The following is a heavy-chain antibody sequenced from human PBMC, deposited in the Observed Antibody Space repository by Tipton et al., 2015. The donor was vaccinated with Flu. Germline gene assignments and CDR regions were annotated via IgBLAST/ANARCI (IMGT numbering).Heavy chain of an antibody. CDR3: AREADSSGYYPFDY. J-gene: IGHJ4*02. Sequence: TLSLTCTVSGGSISSYYWSWIRQPPGKGLEWIGYIYYSGSTNYNPSLKSRVTIPVDTSKNQFSLKLSSVTAADTAVYYCAREADSSGYYPFDYWGQGTLVTVSS. CDR2: IYYSGST. D-gene: IGHD3-22*01. CDR1: GGSISSYY. V-gene: IGHV4-59*01.